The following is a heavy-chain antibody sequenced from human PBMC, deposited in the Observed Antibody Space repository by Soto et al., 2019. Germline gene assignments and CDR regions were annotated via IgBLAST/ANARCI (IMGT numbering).Heavy chain of an antibody. CDR3: AKDHVGVVGAPPY. CDR1: EFTFSSYG. J-gene: IGHJ4*02. V-gene: IGHV3-30*18. Sequence: SGGSLRLSCAASEFTFSSYGMHWVRQAPGKGLEWVAVISYDGSNKYYADSVKGRFTISRGNSKNTLYLQMNSLRAEDTAVYYCAKDHVGVVGAPPYWGQGTLVTVSS. D-gene: IGHD1-26*01. CDR2: ISYDGSNK.